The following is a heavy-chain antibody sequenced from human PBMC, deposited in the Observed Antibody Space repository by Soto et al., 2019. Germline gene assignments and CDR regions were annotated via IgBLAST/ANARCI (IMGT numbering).Heavy chain of an antibody. Sequence: QVQLQESGPGLVKPSETLSLTCTVSGSSISSYYWSWIRQTPGKGLEWIGYIYYSGSTNYNPSLKSRVTISVDTSKNQFSLKLISVTAADTAIYYCARGEYSYGSDYWGQGTLVTVSS. V-gene: IGHV4-59*01. CDR2: IYYSGST. D-gene: IGHD5-18*01. CDR3: ARGEYSYGSDY. J-gene: IGHJ4*02. CDR1: GSSISSYY.